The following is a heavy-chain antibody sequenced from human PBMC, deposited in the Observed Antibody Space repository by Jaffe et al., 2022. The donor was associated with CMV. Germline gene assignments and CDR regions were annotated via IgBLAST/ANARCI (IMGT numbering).Heavy chain of an antibody. CDR2: IYYSGST. CDR3: ARGGQLPNWGSFSWYFDL. J-gene: IGHJ2*01. D-gene: IGHD7-27*01. Sequence: QVQLQESGPGLVKPSETLSLTCTVSGGSISSYYWSWIRQPPGKGLEWIGYIYYSGSTNYNPSLKSRVTISVDTSKNQFSLKLSSVTAADTAVYYCARGGQLPNWGSFSWYFDLWGRGTLVTVSS. V-gene: IGHV4-59*01. CDR1: GGSISSYY.